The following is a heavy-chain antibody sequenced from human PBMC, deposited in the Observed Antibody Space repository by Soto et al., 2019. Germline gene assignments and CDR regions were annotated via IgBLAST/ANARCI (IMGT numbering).Heavy chain of an antibody. J-gene: IGHJ6*03. CDR2: INSDGSST. CDR3: ARDLRPPAGSHGSGSYPGFTYYYYMDV. Sequence: GGSLRLSCAASGFTFSSYWMHWVRQAPGKGLVWVSRINSDGSSTSYADSVKGRFTISRDNAKNTLYLQMNSLRAEDTAVYYCARDLRPPAGSHGSGSYPGFTYYYYMDVWGKGTTVTVSS. V-gene: IGHV3-74*01. CDR1: GFTFSSYW. D-gene: IGHD3-10*01.